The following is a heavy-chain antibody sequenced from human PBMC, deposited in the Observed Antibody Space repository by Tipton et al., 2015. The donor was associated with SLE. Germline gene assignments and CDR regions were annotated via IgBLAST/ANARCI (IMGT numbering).Heavy chain of an antibody. CDR2: LYAGGST. J-gene: IGHJ6*03. CDR1: GVSISTSRYY. Sequence: TLSLTCTVSGVSISTSRYYWGWICPSPGQGLGWVGSLYAGGSTHYNPSHKRSGTISVDTPKNQFSLKLRSVSAPDTAVYYCARLKVRLELPGYHYYMDVWGKGTTVTVSS. V-gene: IGHV4-39*01. CDR3: ARLKVRLELPGYHYYMDV. D-gene: IGHD1-7*01.